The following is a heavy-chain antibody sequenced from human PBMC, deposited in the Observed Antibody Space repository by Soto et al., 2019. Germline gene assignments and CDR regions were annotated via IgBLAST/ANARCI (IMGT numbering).Heavy chain of an antibody. J-gene: IGHJ3*01. CDR3: AYSTGWYRLDV. D-gene: IGHD6-19*01. V-gene: IGHV4-4*02. Sequence: QVYLQESGPGLVKPSGTLSLTCAVSGASVSTPYWWTWVRQPPGKDLEWIGDVYHTGGNNYNPSLMSRVTISLDKSETQFSLDMISVTAAATAIYYCAYSTGWYRLDVWGQGTMVIVSS. CDR2: VYHTGGN. CDR1: GASVSTPYW.